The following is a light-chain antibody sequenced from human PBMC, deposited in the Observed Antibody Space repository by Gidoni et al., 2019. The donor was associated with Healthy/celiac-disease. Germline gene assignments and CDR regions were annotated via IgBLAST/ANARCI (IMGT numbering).Light chain of an antibody. Sequence: QSALTQPAARTRAPRPSITISCTGTSSDVGSYKLVSWSQQHPVKAPKLMIYEVSKRPSGVSPRFSCSKSGNTASLTISGLQAEDEADYYCCSPSGSSTWVFGGGTKLTVL. V-gene: IGLV2-23*02. CDR3: CSPSGSSTWV. J-gene: IGLJ3*02. CDR2: EVS. CDR1: SSDVGSYKL.